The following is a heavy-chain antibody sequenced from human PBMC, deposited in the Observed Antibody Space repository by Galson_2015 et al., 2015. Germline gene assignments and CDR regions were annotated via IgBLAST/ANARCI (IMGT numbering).Heavy chain of an antibody. D-gene: IGHD2-21*01. CDR3: AKGERAYCGGECYWDD. Sequence: SLRLSCAASGFTFSSYAMSWVRQAPGKGLEWVSAISGSGGSTYYADSVKGRFTISRDNSKNTLYVQMNSLGAEDTAIYYCAKGERAYCGGECYWDDWGQGTLVTVSS. CDR2: ISGSGGST. V-gene: IGHV3-23*01. J-gene: IGHJ4*02. CDR1: GFTFSSYA.